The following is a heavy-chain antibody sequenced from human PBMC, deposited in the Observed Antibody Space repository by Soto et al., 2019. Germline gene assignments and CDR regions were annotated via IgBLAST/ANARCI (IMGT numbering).Heavy chain of an antibody. CDR2: ISYDGSNK. J-gene: IGHJ4*02. CDR3: AKGARTGTTYYFDY. Sequence: GGSLRLSCAASGFTFSSYGMHWVRQAPGKGLEWVAVISYDGSNKYYADSVKGRFTISRDNSKNTLYLQMNSLRAGDTAVYYCAKGARTGTTYYFDYWGQGTLVTVSS. CDR1: GFTFSSYG. D-gene: IGHD1-7*01. V-gene: IGHV3-30*18.